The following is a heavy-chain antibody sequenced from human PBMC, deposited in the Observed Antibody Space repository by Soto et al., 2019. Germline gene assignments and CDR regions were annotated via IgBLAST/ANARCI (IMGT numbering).Heavy chain of an antibody. CDR3: ERVHAFGGNSDAFDI. J-gene: IGHJ3*02. V-gene: IGHV1-69*14. D-gene: IGHD2-21*02. Sequence: QVLLVQSGAEMKKPGSSVKVSCKASGGTFSTSSINWLRQAPGQRPEWMGNILPSFGTADYAQKFQGRVKITADKSPNKADMELRSLVSEDTAVYYCERVHAFGGNSDAFDIWGQGTVVTVSS. CDR2: ILPSFGTA. CDR1: GGTFSTSS.